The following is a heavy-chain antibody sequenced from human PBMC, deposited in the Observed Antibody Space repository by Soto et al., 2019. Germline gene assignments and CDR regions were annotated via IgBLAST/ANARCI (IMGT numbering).Heavy chain of an antibody. J-gene: IGHJ4*02. CDR2: IRGKTNSYAT. CDR1: GFTFSDSA. Sequence: EVQLVESGGGLVQPGVSLTVSCAASGFTFSDSAMHWVRQASGKGLEWVGRIRGKTNSYATTYAASLKGRFTISRDDSTSTTYLQMNSLKAEDTAVYYCTSAAVASYWGQGTLVTVSS. D-gene: IGHD6-19*01. CDR3: TSAAVASY. V-gene: IGHV3-73*02.